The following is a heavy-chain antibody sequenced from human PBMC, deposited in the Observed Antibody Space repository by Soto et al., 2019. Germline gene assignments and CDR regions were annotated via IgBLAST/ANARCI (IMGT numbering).Heavy chain of an antibody. CDR1: GYTFVSHG. V-gene: IGHV1-18*01. Sequence: ASVKVSCKASGYTFVSHGISWLRQAPGQVFEWMGWISADNDNGNSAQKFQDRVTMTIETSTNTAYMELRNLTSDDTALYYCVRDAWQQSSGDVWGQGTLVTVSS. CDR2: ISADNDNG. D-gene: IGHD2-21*01. J-gene: IGHJ4*02. CDR3: VRDAWQQSSGDV.